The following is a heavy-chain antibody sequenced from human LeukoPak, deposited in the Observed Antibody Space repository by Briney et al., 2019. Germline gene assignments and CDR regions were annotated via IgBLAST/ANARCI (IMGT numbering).Heavy chain of an antibody. D-gene: IGHD2-15*01. V-gene: IGHV4-39*07. J-gene: IGHJ4*02. CDR3: ARVGSY. CDR2: TYYSGST. CDR1: GGSISSSSYY. Sequence: SETLPLTCTVSGGSISSSSYYWGWIRQPPGKGLEWIGSTYYSGSTYYNPSLKSRVTISVDTSKNQFSLKLSSVTAADTAVYYCARVGSYWGQGTLVTVSS.